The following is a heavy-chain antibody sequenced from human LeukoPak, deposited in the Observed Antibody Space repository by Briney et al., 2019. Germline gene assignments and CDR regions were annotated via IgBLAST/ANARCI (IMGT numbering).Heavy chain of an antibody. CDR3: AREGYYDILTGYPLSLDV. CDR1: GGSISSGGYY. D-gene: IGHD3-9*01. J-gene: IGHJ6*02. CDR2: IYYSGST. V-gene: IGHV4-31*03. Sequence: TLSLTCTVSGGSISSGGYYWSWIRQHPGKGLEWIGYIYYSGSTYYNPSLKSRVTISVDTSKNQFSLKLSSVTAADTAVYYCAREGYYDILTGYPLSLDVWGQGTTVTVSS.